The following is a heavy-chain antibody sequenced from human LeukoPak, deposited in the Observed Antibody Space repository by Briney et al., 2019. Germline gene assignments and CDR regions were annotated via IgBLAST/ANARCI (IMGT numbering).Heavy chain of an antibody. Sequence: GALGLSFYGSGITFKRYTMAWIRPAPGKGLEWVSSINSSSTYIYYADSLKGRFTISRDNAKNSLYLQMNSLRAEDTAVYYCARDRYLYYYDSSSQGTFDYWGQGTLVTVSS. CDR1: GITFKRYT. CDR3: ARDRYLYYYDSSSQGTFDY. D-gene: IGHD3-22*01. CDR2: INSSSTYI. V-gene: IGHV3-21*01. J-gene: IGHJ4*02.